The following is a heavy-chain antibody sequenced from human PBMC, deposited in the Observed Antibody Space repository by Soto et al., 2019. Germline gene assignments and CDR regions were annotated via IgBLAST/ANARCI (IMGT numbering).Heavy chain of an antibody. D-gene: IGHD2-2*01. CDR1: GGTFSSYT. CDR3: ARDRGYCSSTSCQYYFDY. CDR2: IIPILGIA. J-gene: IGHJ4*02. V-gene: IGHV1-69*04. Sequence: ASVKVSCKASGGTFSSYTISWVRQAPGQGLEWMGRIIPILGIANYAQKFQGRVTITADKSTSTAYMELSSLRSEDTAVYYCARDRGYCSSTSCQYYFDYWGQGTLVTVSS.